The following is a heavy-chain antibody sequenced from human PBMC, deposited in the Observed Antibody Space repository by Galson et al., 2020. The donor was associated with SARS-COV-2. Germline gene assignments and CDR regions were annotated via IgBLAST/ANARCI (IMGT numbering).Heavy chain of an antibody. V-gene: IGHV4-34*01. CDR1: GGSFSSYD. Sequence: SETLSLTCAVYGGSFSSYDYSWIRQPPGKGLEWIGEINHSAITNYNPSLKSRVTISVDTSKNQFSLKLSSVTAADTAVYYCATRPRGYSSGWGSYYYAMDVWGQGTTVTVSS. J-gene: IGHJ6*02. CDR2: INHSAIT. CDR3: ATRPRGYSSGWGSYYYAMDV. D-gene: IGHD6-19*01.